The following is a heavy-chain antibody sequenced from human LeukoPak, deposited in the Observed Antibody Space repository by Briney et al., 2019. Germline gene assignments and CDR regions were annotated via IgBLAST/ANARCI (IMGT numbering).Heavy chain of an antibody. J-gene: IGHJ4*02. D-gene: IGHD2-21*02. CDR1: GFTFSGSA. V-gene: IGHV3-73*01. Sequence: GGSLTLSCAASGFTFSGSAMHWVRQASGKGLEWVGRIRSKANSYATAYAASVKGRFTISRDDSKNTAYLQMNSLKTEDTAVYHCTRQSPIYCGGDCYPFDYWGQGTLVTVSS. CDR3: TRQSPIYCGGDCYPFDY. CDR2: IRSKANSYAT.